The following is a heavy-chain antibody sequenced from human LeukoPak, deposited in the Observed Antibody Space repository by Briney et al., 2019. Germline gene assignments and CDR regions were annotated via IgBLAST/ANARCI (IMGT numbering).Heavy chain of an antibody. CDR2: ISSSSSYI. CDR1: GFTFSTYS. D-gene: IGHD1-26*01. V-gene: IGHV3-21*01. Sequence: GGSLRPSCAASGFTFSTYSMNWVRQAPGKGLEWVSSISSSSSYIYYADSVKGRFTISRDNAKNSLYLQMNSLRAEDTAVYYCARELIVGAFDYWGQGTLVTVSS. J-gene: IGHJ4*02. CDR3: ARELIVGAFDY.